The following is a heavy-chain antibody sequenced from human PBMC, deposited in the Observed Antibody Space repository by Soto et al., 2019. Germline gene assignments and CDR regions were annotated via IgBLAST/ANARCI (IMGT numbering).Heavy chain of an antibody. J-gene: IGHJ4*02. CDR2: ISTDGGKQ. CDR1: GFNFKAYC. V-gene: IGHV3-30-3*01. CDR3: AVGGGDLSLTPFDY. D-gene: IGHD3-16*02. Sequence: QVRLVESGGGVVQPGRSLRLSCVASGFNFKAYCIHWVRQAPGRGLEWVAVISTDGGKQHLADSVKGRFTISRDNLKNTLYLQMNNVRPEDTAVYFCAVGGGDLSLTPFDYWGQGRLVTVSS.